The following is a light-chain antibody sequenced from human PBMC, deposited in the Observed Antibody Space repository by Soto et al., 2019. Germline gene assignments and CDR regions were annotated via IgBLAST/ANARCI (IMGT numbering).Light chain of an antibody. Sequence: EIVMTQSPATLSVSPEGRATLSFSASQSISGTLAWYQQKPGQAPRLLIHGASTRAPGFPARFSGSGSGTDFTLTISSLQSEDFAVYYCQQYNNWPWTFGQGTKVDI. CDR3: QQYNNWPWT. V-gene: IGKV3-15*01. J-gene: IGKJ1*01. CDR1: QSISGT. CDR2: GAS.